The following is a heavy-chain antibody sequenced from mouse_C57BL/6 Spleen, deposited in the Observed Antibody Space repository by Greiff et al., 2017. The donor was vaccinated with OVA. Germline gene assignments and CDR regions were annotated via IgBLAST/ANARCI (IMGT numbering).Heavy chain of an antibody. CDR1: GYAFSSSW. CDR3: ALSITEAMDY. CDR2: IYPGDGDT. V-gene: IGHV1-82*01. Sequence: VKVVESGPELVKPGASVKISCKASGYAFSSSWMNWVKQRPGKGLEWIGRIYPGDGDTNYNGKFKGKATLTADKSSSTAYMQLSSLTSEDSAVYFCALSITEAMDYWGQGTSVTVSS. J-gene: IGHJ4*01.